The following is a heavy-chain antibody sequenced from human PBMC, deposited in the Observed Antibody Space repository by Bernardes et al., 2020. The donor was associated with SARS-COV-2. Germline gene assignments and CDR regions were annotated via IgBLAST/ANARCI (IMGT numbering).Heavy chain of an antibody. J-gene: IGHJ3*02. CDR2: IYYSGST. CDR3: ARLAWWQWPQGAFDI. D-gene: IGHD6-19*01. V-gene: IGHV4-59*08. Sequence: SETLSLTCTVSGGSIRIYYWSWIRQPPGKGLEWIGYIYYSGSTNYNPSLKSRGTISVDTSKKQISLKLSSVTAADTAVYYCARLAWWQWPQGAFDIWGQGTMVTVSS. CDR1: GGSIRIYY.